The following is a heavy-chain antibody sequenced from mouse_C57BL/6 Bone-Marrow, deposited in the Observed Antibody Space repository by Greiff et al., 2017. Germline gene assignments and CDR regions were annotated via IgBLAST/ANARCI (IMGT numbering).Heavy chain of an antibody. J-gene: IGHJ3*01. D-gene: IGHD2-2*01. CDR2: ISSGSSTI. Sequence: EVKLMESGGGLVKPGGSLKLSCAASGFTFSDYGMHWVRQAPEKGLEWVAYISSGSSTIYYADTVKGRFTLSRDNAKNTLFLQMTSLRSEDTAMYYCARLVFAYWGQGTLVTVSA. CDR3: ARLVFAY. V-gene: IGHV5-17*01. CDR1: GFTFSDYG.